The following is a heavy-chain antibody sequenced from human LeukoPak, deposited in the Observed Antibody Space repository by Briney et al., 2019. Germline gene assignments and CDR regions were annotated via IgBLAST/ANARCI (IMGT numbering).Heavy chain of an antibody. CDR2: INSDGSST. Sequence: PGGSLRLSCAASGFTFRSYWMYWVRQAPGKGLVWVSRINSDGSSTGYADSVKGRFTISRDNAKNTLYLHMKSLRAEDTAVYYCVVANRGGDCSHWGQGTLVTVSS. D-gene: IGHD2-21*02. CDR3: VVANRGGDCSH. CDR1: GFTFRSYW. V-gene: IGHV3-74*01. J-gene: IGHJ4*02.